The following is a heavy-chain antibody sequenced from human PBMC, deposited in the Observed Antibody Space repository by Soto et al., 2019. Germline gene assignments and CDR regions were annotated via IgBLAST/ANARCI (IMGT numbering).Heavy chain of an antibody. J-gene: IGHJ4*02. V-gene: IGHV3-66*01. CDR1: GFTVSSNY. CDR3: ARAPYYYDSSGYFDY. Sequence: GGSLRLSCAASGFTVSSNYMSWVRQAPGKGLEWVSVIYSGGSTYYADSVKGRFTISRDNSKNTLYLQMNSLRAEDTAVYYCARAPYYYDSSGYFDYWGQGTLVTVSS. D-gene: IGHD3-22*01. CDR2: IYSGGST.